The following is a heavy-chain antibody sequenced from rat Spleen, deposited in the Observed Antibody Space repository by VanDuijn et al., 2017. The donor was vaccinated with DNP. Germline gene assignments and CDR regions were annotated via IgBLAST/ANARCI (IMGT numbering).Heavy chain of an antibody. CDR3: ARWNSGHFDY. CDR2: IRYDGGST. CDR1: GFTFSDYA. J-gene: IGHJ2*01. V-gene: IGHV5-22*01. D-gene: IGHD4-3*01. Sequence: EVQLVESGGDLVQPGRSLKLSCAASGFTFSDYAMAWVRQAPTKGLEWVAYIRYDGGSTYYGDSVKGRFTISRDNAKSTLYLQMNSLRSEDMATYYCARWNSGHFDYWGQGVMVTVSS.